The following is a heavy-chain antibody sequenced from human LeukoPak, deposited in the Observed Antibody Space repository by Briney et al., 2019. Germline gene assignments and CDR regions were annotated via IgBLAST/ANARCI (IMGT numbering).Heavy chain of an antibody. D-gene: IGHD2-15*01. CDR2: INHSGST. Sequence: MPSETLSLTCAVYGGSFSGYCWSGIRKPPGKGLEWIGEINHSGSTNYNPSLKSRVTISVDTSKNQFSLKLSSVTAADTAVYYCCSYGLDAFDIWGQGTMVTVSS. J-gene: IGHJ3*02. CDR3: CSYGLDAFDI. V-gene: IGHV4-34*01. CDR1: GGSFSGYC.